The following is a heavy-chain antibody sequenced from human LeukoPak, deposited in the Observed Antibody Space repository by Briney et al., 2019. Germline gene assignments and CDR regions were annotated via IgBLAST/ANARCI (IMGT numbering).Heavy chain of an antibody. Sequence: SETLSLTCAVYGGSFSGYYWGWIRQPPGKGLEWIGTIYYSGSTYYNPSLKSRVTISVDTSKNQFSLKLSSVTAADTAVYYCARDRFFNYRGDYYYMDVWGKGTTVTVSS. V-gene: IGHV4-34*01. CDR2: IYYSGST. CDR3: ARDRFFNYRGDYYYMDV. J-gene: IGHJ6*03. D-gene: IGHD4-11*01. CDR1: GGSFSGYY.